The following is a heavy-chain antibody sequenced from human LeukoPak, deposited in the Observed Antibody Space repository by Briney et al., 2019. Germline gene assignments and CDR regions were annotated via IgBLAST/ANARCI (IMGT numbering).Heavy chain of an antibody. J-gene: IGHJ4*02. Sequence: PGGSLRLSCAASGFTFSIYSMHWVRQAPGKGLEWVSYISSSSSTIKYADSVKGRFTISRDNAKNSLFLQMNSLRDEDTAVYCCTRRGDIRGEPSKFDYWGQGTLVTVSS. D-gene: IGHD2-15*01. CDR1: GFTFSIYS. CDR2: ISSSSSTI. CDR3: TRRGDIRGEPSKFDY. V-gene: IGHV3-48*02.